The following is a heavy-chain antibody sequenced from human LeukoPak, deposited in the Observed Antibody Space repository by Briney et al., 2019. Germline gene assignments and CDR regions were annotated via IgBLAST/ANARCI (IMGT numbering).Heavy chain of an antibody. CDR2: VSSSSSTI. CDR1: GFTFSSYS. Sequence: PGGSLRLSCAASGFTFSSYSMNWVRQAPGKGLEWVSYVSSSSSTIYYADSVKGRFTISRDNAKHSLYLQMNSLRAEDTAVYYCARDGWGHRGVTPSYHDAFDIWGQGTMVTVSS. J-gene: IGHJ3*02. CDR3: ARDGWGHRGVTPSYHDAFDI. V-gene: IGHV3-48*04. D-gene: IGHD3-10*01.